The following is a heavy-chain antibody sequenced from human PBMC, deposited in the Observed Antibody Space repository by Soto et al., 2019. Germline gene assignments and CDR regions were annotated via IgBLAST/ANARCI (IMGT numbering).Heavy chain of an antibody. J-gene: IGHJ4*02. CDR3: ARGDAGGWFLDS. Sequence: QVQLQESGPGLVKPSQTLSLTCTVSGGSIASSGNFWTWIRHHPGKGLEWLGYIVNSGTADYTPPLKSGLSISIDTSKNLFSLSLTSLTAADTAVYFCARGDAGGWFLDSWGQGAQVIVSS. CDR2: IVNSGTA. D-gene: IGHD6-19*01. CDR1: GGSIASSGNF. V-gene: IGHV4-31*03.